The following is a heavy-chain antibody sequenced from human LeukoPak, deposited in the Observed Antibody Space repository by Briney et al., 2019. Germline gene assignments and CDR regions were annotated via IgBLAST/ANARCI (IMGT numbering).Heavy chain of an antibody. V-gene: IGHV4-61*02. CDR1: CGSISSVSYY. D-gene: IGHD5-12*01. CDR2: FYTRGST. J-gene: IGHJ4*02. Sequence: MPSETLALTCTVLCGSISSVSYYWSSIRQPAGKGLEWIGCFYTRGSTYYNPSLKSLHTIPVDTSKNQSSLKLSSVTAADTAVYYCARDSSGESGYDWIFRYWGQGTLVTVSS. CDR3: ARDSSGESGYDWIFRY.